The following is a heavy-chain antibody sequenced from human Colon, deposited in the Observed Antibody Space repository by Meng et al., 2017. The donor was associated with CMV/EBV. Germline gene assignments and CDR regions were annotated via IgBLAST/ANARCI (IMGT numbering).Heavy chain of an antibody. CDR1: GFPIRSYG. CDR2: IRHDGNTQ. D-gene: IGHD1-1*01. Sequence: GGSLRLSCVASGFPIRSYGMHWVRQAPGRGLEWMAYIRHDGNTQYYADSLKGRFTVSRDNSKNTVYLQMDSLRVGDTAVYYCAKEGVEIEPFFDYWGQGTLVTVSS. CDR3: AKEGVEIEPFFDY. V-gene: IGHV3-30*02. J-gene: IGHJ4*02.